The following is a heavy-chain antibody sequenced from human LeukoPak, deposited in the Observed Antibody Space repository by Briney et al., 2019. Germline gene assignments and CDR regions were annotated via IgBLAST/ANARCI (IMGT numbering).Heavy chain of an antibody. J-gene: IGHJ4*02. D-gene: IGHD1-26*01. CDR2: IRYDGSNK. CDR1: GFTFSSYG. V-gene: IGHV3-30*02. Sequence: GGSLRLSCAASGFTFSSYGMHWVRQAPGKGLEWVAFIRYDGSNKYYADSVKGRFTISRDNSKNTLYLQMNSLRAEDTAVYYCARGSGSYYRGFFDYWGQGTLVTVSS. CDR3: ARGSGSYYRGFFDY.